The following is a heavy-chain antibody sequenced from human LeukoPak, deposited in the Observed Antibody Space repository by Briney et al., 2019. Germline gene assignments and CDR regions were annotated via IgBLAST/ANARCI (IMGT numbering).Heavy chain of an antibody. CDR1: GFTFSSYA. J-gene: IGHJ4*02. CDR2: ISGSGGST. Sequence: GGSLRLSCAASGFTFSSYAMSWVCQAPGKGLEWVSAISGSGGSTYYADSVKGRFTISRDNSKNTLYLQMNSLRAEDTAVYYCAKVASKLGYCSGGSCYSVDYWGQGTLVTVSS. CDR3: AKVASKLGYCSGGSCYSVDY. D-gene: IGHD2-15*01. V-gene: IGHV3-23*01.